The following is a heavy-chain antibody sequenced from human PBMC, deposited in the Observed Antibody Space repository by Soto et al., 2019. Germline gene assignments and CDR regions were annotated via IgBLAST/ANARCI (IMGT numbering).Heavy chain of an antibody. CDR2: ISGSGGSI. CDR3: AKRTDSNYYAYFDY. J-gene: IGHJ4*02. D-gene: IGHD4-4*01. CDR1: GFTFSTYA. Sequence: GGSLRLSCAASGFTFSTYAMAWVRQAPGKGLEWVSSISGSGGSIYYADSVKGRFTISRDNSRSTLYLQMNSLGAEDTAVYYCAKRTDSNYYAYFDYWGQGT. V-gene: IGHV3-23*01.